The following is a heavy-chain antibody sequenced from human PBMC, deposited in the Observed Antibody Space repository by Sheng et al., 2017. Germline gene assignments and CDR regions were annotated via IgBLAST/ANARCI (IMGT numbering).Heavy chain of an antibody. J-gene: IGHJ3*02. V-gene: IGHV3-9*03. CDR3: AKVAAAGTTGGAFDI. D-gene: IGHD6-13*01. Sequence: EVQLVESGGGLVQPGGSLRLSCAASGFTFDDYAMHWVRQAPGKGLEWVSGISWNSGSIGYADSVKGRFTISRDNAKNSLYLQMNSLRAEDMALYYCAKVAAAGTTGGAFDIWGQGTMVTVSS. CDR2: ISWNSGSI. CDR1: GFTFDDYA.